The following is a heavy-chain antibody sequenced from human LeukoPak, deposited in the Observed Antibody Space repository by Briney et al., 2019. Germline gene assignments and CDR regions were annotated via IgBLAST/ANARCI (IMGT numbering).Heavy chain of an antibody. Sequence: SVKVSCKASGGTFSSYAISWVRQAPGQGLEWMGGIIPIFGTANYAQKFQGRVTITADESTSTAYMELSSLRSEDTATYYCARGRWTDVARGSYYDYWGQGTLVSVST. V-gene: IGHV1-69*13. J-gene: IGHJ4*02. D-gene: IGHD3-10*01. CDR3: ARGRWTDVARGSYYDY. CDR2: IIPIFGTA. CDR1: GGTFSSYA.